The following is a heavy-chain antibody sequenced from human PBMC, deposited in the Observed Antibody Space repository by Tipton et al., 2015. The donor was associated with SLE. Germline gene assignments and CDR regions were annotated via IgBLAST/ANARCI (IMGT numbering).Heavy chain of an antibody. CDR1: GYSISSGYH. CDR3: ARQAVVAAGYYLDY. J-gene: IGHJ4*02. D-gene: IGHD2-15*01. V-gene: IGHV4-38-2*01. CDR2: IYHGGST. Sequence: GLVKPSETLSLMCVVSGYSISSGYHWGWIRQPPGKGLEWVGNIYHGGSTYYNPSLKSRVTIAVDTSKNQFSLTLTSVTAADSAVYYCARQAVVAAGYYLDYWGQGTLVTVSS.